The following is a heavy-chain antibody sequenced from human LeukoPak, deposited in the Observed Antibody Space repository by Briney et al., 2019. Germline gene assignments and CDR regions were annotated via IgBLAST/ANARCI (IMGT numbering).Heavy chain of an antibody. CDR2: INPNSGGT. V-gene: IGHV1-2*06. J-gene: IGHJ4*02. CDR1: GYTFTGCY. D-gene: IGHD3-22*01. CDR3: ARLRPYDSSGYCDY. Sequence: ASVKVSCKASGYTFTGCYMHWVRQAPGQGLEWMGRINPNSGGTNYAQKFQGRVTMTRDTSISTAYMELSRLRSDDTAVYYCARLRPYDSSGYCDYWGQGTLVTVSS.